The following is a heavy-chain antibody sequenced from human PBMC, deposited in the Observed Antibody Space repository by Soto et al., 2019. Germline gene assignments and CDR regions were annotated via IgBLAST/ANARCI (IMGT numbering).Heavy chain of an antibody. Sequence: GGCLRLSCAASGFTFSSYAMSWVRQAPGKGLEWVSGISGSGDSTYYADSVKGRFTISRDNSKNRLYLQMNSLRAEDTAVYYCAKGVPGIAVAGTGYFQHWGQGTLVTVSS. V-gene: IGHV3-23*01. CDR3: AKGVPGIAVAGTGYFQH. CDR1: GFTFSSYA. CDR2: ISGSGDST. J-gene: IGHJ1*01. D-gene: IGHD6-19*01.